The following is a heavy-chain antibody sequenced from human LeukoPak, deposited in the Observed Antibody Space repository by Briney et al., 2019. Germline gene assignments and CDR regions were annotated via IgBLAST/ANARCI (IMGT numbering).Heavy chain of an antibody. CDR3: ARRASGSYWFDP. Sequence: GESLKISCKGSGYNLTIYWIGWVRQMPGKGLEWMGIIFPGDSDTRYSPSFQGQVTISADKSISTAYLQWSSLKASDSAMYYCARRASGSYWFDPWGQGTPVTVSS. J-gene: IGHJ5*02. CDR1: GYNLTIYW. D-gene: IGHD1-26*01. CDR2: IFPGDSDT. V-gene: IGHV5-51*01.